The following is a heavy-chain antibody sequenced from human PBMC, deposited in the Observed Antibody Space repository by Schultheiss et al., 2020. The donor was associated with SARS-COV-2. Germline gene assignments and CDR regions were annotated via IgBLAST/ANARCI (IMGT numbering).Heavy chain of an antibody. Sequence: GESLKISCKASGYTFTSNGISWVRQAPGQGLEWMGWISAYNGNTNYAQKLQGRVTMTRDTSISTAYMELSRLTLEDTAIYYCATVDVVVGAVPYKWFDPWGQGTLVTVSS. D-gene: IGHD2-21*01. CDR3: ATVDVVVGAVPYKWFDP. CDR1: GYTFTSNG. V-gene: IGHV1-18*01. CDR2: ISAYNGNT. J-gene: IGHJ5*02.